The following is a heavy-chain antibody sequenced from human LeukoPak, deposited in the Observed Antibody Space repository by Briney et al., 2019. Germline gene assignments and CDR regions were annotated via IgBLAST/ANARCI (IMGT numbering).Heavy chain of an antibody. CDR3: ARMFGGYCSGGSCYKAFDI. CDR1: AGSISSYY. CDR2: IYYSGGT. D-gene: IGHD2-15*01. J-gene: IGHJ3*02. V-gene: IGHV4-59*01. Sequence: SETLSLTCTVSAGSISSYYWSWIRQPPGKGLEWIGYIYYSGGTNYNPSLKSRVTISVDTSKNQFSLKLSSVTAADMAVYYCARMFGGYCSGGSCYKAFDIWGQGTMVTVSS.